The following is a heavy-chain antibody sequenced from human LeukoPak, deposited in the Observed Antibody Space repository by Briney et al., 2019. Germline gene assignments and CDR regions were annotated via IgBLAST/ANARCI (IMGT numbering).Heavy chain of an antibody. Sequence: GGSLRLSCAVSGFRVSDYCMSWVRQAPGKGLEWVGLICDGGEAFYADFARGRFAISRDESENTLYLQMNSLRVEDTAVYFCARDRAVNQDWVEFDPWGQGTPVIVSS. CDR3: ARDRAVNQDWVEFDP. V-gene: IGHV3-66*02. J-gene: IGHJ5*02. CDR1: GFRVSDYC. D-gene: IGHD3/OR15-3a*01. CDR2: ICDGGEA.